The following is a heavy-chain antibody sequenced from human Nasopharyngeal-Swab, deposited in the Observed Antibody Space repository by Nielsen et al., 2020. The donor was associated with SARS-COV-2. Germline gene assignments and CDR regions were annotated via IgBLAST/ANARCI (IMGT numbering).Heavy chain of an antibody. CDR3: VKGSDY. Sequence: GESLKISCAASGITFSRYWMSWVRQAPGKGLEWVANIKQDGSEKYYVDSVKGRFTISRDNAKNSLYLQMNNLRAEDAAIYYCVKGSDYWGQGTLVTVSS. J-gene: IGHJ4*02. CDR1: GITFSRYW. V-gene: IGHV3-7*01. CDR2: IKQDGSEK.